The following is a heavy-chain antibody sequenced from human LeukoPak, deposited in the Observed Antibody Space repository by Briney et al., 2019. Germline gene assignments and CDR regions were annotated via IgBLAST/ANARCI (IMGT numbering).Heavy chain of an antibody. V-gene: IGHV4-38-2*02. CDR2: IYHSGST. D-gene: IGHD1-26*01. CDR3: ARGAPSGSYYR. J-gene: IGHJ5*02. CDR1: GYSISSGYY. Sequence: SETLSLTCTVSGYSISSGYYWGWIRQPPGKGLERIGSIYHSGSTYYNPSLKSRVTISVDTSKNQFSLKLSSVTAADTAVYYCARGAPSGSYYRWGQGTPVTVSS.